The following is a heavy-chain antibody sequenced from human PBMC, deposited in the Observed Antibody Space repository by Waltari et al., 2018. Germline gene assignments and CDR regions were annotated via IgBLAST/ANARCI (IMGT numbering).Heavy chain of an antibody. Sequence: QLQLQESGPGLVKPSETLSLTCTVSGGSISSSSYYWGWTRQPPGKGLEVIGSIYYSGSTYYNPSVKSRVTISGDTSKNQFSLKLSSVTAADTAVYYCARLITMIVALDYWGQGTLVTVSS. CDR3: ARLITMIVALDY. J-gene: IGHJ4*02. CDR2: IYYSGST. V-gene: IGHV4-39*01. D-gene: IGHD3-22*01. CDR1: GGSISSSSYY.